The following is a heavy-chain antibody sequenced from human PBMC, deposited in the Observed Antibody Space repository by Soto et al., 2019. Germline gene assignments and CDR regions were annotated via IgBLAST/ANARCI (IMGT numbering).Heavy chain of an antibody. V-gene: IGHV4-59*01. CDR3: ARDFGAGGYRFDY. D-gene: IGHD3-10*01. Sequence: SETLSLTCTVSGGSMSPYYWSWIRQAPGVGLEWIAYVYYSGYTHYNPSLKSRVTISVDTSKNQFSLKLSSVTAADTAVYYCARDFGAGGYRFDYWGQGTQVTVSS. CDR2: VYYSGYT. J-gene: IGHJ4*02. CDR1: GGSMSPYY.